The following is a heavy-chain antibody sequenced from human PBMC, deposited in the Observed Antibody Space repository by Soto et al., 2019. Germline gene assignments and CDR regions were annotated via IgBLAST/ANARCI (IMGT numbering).Heavy chain of an antibody. D-gene: IGHD1-26*01. CDR3: AREGDARWLDS. Sequence: EVQLVESGETLVQPEGPASLSCAASGFTVGGGYMDWVRQAPGKGLEWVARLKDRSQNYATEYAASVKGRFTVSRHPSQNSIFLQMNSLKIEDTAVYYCAREGDARWLDSWGQGTLVTVS. CDR1: GFTVGGGY. CDR2: LKDRSQNYAT. V-gene: IGHV3-72*01. J-gene: IGHJ5*01.